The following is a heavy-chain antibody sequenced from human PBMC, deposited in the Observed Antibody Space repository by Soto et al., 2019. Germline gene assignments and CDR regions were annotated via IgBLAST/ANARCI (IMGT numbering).Heavy chain of an antibody. CDR3: TKARCSGDTCFVPDY. D-gene: IGHD2-15*01. Sequence: EVQVLESGGGLGQPGGSLRLSCAASVFTFSSYTMAWVRQAPGKGLEWVSSISGSGGSPYYADSVQGRFTISRDNYKNTVSLQMNSLRAEDTATYYCTKARCSGDTCFVPDYWGHGTLVIVSS. V-gene: IGHV3-23*01. CDR1: VFTFSSYT. J-gene: IGHJ4*01. CDR2: ISGSGGSP.